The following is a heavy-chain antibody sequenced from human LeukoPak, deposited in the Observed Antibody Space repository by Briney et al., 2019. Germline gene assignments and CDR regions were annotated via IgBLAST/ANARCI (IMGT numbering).Heavy chain of an antibody. V-gene: IGHV4-39*07. J-gene: IGHJ5*02. D-gene: IGHD6-19*01. CDR3: ARDQGAVAGIDP. Sequence: PSETLSLTCTVSGASISTIISYWGWIRQTPGKGLEWIGSIYYSGTTYYNPSLESRVTISIDTSKNQFSVKLTSVTAADTAVYYCARDQGAVAGIDPWGQGTLVTVSS. CDR1: GASISTIISY. CDR2: IYYSGTT.